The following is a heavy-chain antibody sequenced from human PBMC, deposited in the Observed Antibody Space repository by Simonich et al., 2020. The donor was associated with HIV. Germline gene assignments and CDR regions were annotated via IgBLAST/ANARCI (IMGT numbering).Heavy chain of an antibody. CDR2: INHSGST. CDR3: ARGRRWAYY. J-gene: IGHJ4*02. V-gene: IGHV4-34*01. D-gene: IGHD6-13*01. CDR1: GGSLSGYY. Sequence: QVQLPQWGAGLLKPSETLSLTCAVYGGSLSGYYWSWIRQPPGKGLEWIGEINHSGSTNYNPSLKSRVTISVDTSKNQFSLKLSSVTAADTAGYYCARGRRWAYYWGQGTLVTVSS.